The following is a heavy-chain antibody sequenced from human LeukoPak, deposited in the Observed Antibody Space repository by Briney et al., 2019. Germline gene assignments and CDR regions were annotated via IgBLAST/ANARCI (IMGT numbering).Heavy chain of an antibody. Sequence: ASVKVSCKASGYTFTGYYMHWVRQAPGQGLEWMGWINPNSGGTNYAQKSQGRVTMTRDTSISTAYMELSRLRSDDTAVYYCARLDYHDSSGPSQLRGTIDYWGQGTLVTVSS. J-gene: IGHJ4*02. CDR3: ARLDYHDSSGPSQLRGTIDY. V-gene: IGHV1-2*02. CDR2: INPNSGGT. CDR1: GYTFTGYY. D-gene: IGHD3-22*01.